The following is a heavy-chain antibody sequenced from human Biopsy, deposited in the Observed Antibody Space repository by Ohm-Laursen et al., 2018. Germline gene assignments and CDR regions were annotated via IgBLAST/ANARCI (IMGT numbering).Heavy chain of an antibody. CDR2: IIPILGRP. CDR1: GGTFTTYS. Sequence: GSSVKVSCKVSGGTFTTYSFNWVRQAPGQGLEWMGRIIPILGRPTYAQKFQGRVTITADTSTGTVFMDLSTLRSEDSALYYCAREQHPYIDVLTDSFSYVPMDVWGAGTTVTVSS. D-gene: IGHD3-9*01. J-gene: IGHJ6*04. CDR3: AREQHPYIDVLTDSFSYVPMDV. V-gene: IGHV1-69*08.